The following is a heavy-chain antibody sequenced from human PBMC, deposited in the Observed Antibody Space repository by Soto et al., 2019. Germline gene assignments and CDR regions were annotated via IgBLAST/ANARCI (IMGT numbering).Heavy chain of an antibody. Sequence: QVQLVQSGAEEKKPGATVKVSCKASGYTFTSYAMDWVRQAPGQRLEWMGWINAGNGNTKYSQKFQGRVTITRETSASTAYMELSSLRSEDTAVYYCARGFPLRFDPWGQGTLVTVSS. CDR2: INAGNGNT. CDR1: GYTFTSYA. V-gene: IGHV1-3*05. J-gene: IGHJ5*02. CDR3: ARGFPLRFDP. D-gene: IGHD3-3*01.